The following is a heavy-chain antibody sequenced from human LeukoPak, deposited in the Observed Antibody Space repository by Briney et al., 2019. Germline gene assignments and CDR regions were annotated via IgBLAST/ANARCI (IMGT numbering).Heavy chain of an antibody. J-gene: IGHJ4*02. V-gene: IGHV3-15*01. CDR2: IRNDRIT. CDR3: TWVATIFTVDY. Sequence: GGSLRLSCVLSGLTFSDAWMSWVRQAPGKGLEWVGRIRNDRITDYSAPVQGRFSISRDNSKNTFYLQMNSLRTEDTGMYFCTWVATIFTVDYWGQGTLVTVSS. CDR1: GLTFSDAW. D-gene: IGHD5-12*01.